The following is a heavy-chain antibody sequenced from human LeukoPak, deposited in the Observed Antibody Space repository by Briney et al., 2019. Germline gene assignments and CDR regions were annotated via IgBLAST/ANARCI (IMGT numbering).Heavy chain of an antibody. Sequence: GGSLRLSCAASGFTFSSYSMNWVRQAPGKGLEWVSCISSRSSYIYYADSVKGRFTISRANAKNSLYLQMNSLRAEDTAVYYCAGDRGRYDSSGYYYEGYFDYWGQGTLVTVSS. J-gene: IGHJ4*02. V-gene: IGHV3-21*01. D-gene: IGHD3-22*01. CDR2: ISSRSSYI. CDR1: GFTFSSYS. CDR3: AGDRGRYDSSGYYYEGYFDY.